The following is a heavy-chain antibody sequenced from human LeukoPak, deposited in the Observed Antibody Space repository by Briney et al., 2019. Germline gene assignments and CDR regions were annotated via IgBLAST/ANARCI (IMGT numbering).Heavy chain of an antibody. CDR1: GFTFSSYS. Sequence: GGSLRLSCAASGFTFSSYSMNWVRQAPGKGLEWVSSISRSSNYKYYADSVKGRFTISRKNAKNSLYLQMNSLRAEDTAVYYCARDSQAYCSGGSCSMFDYWGQGSLVTVSS. CDR3: ARDSQAYCSGGSCSMFDY. V-gene: IGHV3-21*01. CDR2: ISRSSNYK. D-gene: IGHD2-15*01. J-gene: IGHJ4*02.